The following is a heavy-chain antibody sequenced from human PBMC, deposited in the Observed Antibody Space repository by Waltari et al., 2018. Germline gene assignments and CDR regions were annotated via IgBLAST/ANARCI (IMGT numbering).Heavy chain of an antibody. V-gene: IGHV4-39*01. J-gene: IGHJ3*02. CDR3: ATLRDRIAFDI. CDR1: GGPISSSRYY. Sequence: QLQLQESGPGLVKPSETLSLPCTVSGGPISSSRYYRGRIRQPPGKGLEWIGSIYYSGSTYYNPSLKSRVTISVDTSKNQFSLKLSSVTAADTAVYYCATLRDRIAFDIWGQGTMVTVSS. CDR2: IYYSGST. D-gene: IGHD3-16*02.